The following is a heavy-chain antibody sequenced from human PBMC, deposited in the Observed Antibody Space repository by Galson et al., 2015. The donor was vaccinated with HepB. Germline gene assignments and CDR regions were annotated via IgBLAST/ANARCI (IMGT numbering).Heavy chain of an antibody. CDR3: ARGEASSSWSWNWFDP. J-gene: IGHJ5*02. Sequence: SLRLSCAASGFNVSNYYMTWVRQAPGKGLEWVSVIYSGDSTFYADSVKGRFTASRDNSKNMLYLEMYSLRAEDTAVYYCARGEASSSWSWNWFDPWGQGTLVIVSS. CDR1: GFNVSNYY. D-gene: IGHD6-13*01. CDR2: IYSGDST. V-gene: IGHV3-66*01.